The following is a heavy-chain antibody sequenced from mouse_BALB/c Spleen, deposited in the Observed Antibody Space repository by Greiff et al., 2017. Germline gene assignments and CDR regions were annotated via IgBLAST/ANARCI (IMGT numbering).Heavy chain of an antibody. Sequence: EVKLVESGAGLVQPGGSLRLSCATSGFTFTDYCMSWVRQPPGKALEWMGFIRNKANGYTTEYSATVKGRFTISRDNSQSILYLQMNTLRAEDSATYYWARGDPDAMDYWGQGTSVTVSS. CDR2: IRNKANGYTT. J-gene: IGHJ4*01. CDR1: GFTFTDYC. V-gene: IGHV7-3*02. CDR3: ARGDPDAMDY.